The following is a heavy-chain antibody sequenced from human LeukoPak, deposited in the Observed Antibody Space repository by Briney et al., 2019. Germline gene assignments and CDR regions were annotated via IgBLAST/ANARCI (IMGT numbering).Heavy chain of an antibody. V-gene: IGHV3-30*02. J-gene: IGHJ4*02. CDR3: AKPTAGSPTAAGLDY. CDR1: GFTFSSYG. D-gene: IGHD4-17*01. Sequence: GGSLRLSCAASGFTFSSYGMYWVRQAPGKGLEWVSYISFSGSNVHYTDSVKGRFTISRDNSKSTLFLKMNSLRPEDTAVYYCAKPTAGSPTAAGLDYWGPGTLVTVSS. CDR2: ISFSGSNV.